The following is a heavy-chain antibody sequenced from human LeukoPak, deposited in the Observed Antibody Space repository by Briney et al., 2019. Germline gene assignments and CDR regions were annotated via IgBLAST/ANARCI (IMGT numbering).Heavy chain of an antibody. CDR2: INTNTGDP. V-gene: IGHV7-4-1*02. CDR3: GRGRSSSWGNYFYMDV. Sequence: GASVKVSCKASGYTFTSYAMNWVRQAPGQGLEWMGWINTNTGDPTYAQGFTGRFVFSLDTSVSTAYLQISSLKAEDTAVYYRGRGRSSSWGNYFYMDVWGKGTTVTVSS. D-gene: IGHD6-13*01. CDR1: GYTFTSYA. J-gene: IGHJ6*03.